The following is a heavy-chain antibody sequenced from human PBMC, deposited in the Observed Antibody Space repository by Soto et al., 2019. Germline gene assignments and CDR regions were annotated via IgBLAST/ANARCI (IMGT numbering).Heavy chain of an antibody. CDR3: TKGGYDLIYYFGMDV. CDR1: GFTFHEYA. Sequence: EVQLIESGGGWVQPGTSLRVSCAASGFTFHEYAMHWVRQAPGKGLEWVSGISSDGDTIAYADSVQGRFTVFRDNAKNSLCLQMNSLRAEDSALFYCTKGGYDLIYYFGMDVWGQGTKVTVSS. V-gene: IGHV3-9*01. CDR2: ISSDGDTI. J-gene: IGHJ6*02. D-gene: IGHD5-12*01.